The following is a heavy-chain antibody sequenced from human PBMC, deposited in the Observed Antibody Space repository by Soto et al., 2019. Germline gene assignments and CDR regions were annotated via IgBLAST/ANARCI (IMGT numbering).Heavy chain of an antibody. J-gene: IGHJ6*03. CDR2: INPSGGST. CDR1: GYTFASYY. V-gene: IGHV1-46*03. CDR3: ASGYYYYYMDV. Sequence: ASVEVSCKASGYTFASYYRRWVRQAPGQGLEWMGIINPSGGSTSYAQKFQGRVTMTRDTSTSTVYMELSSLRSEDTAVYYCASGYYYYYMDVWGKGTTVTVSS.